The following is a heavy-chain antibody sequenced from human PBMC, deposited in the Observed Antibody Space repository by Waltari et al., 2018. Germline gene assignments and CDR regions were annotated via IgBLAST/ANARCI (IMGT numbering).Heavy chain of an antibody. CDR2: ISYSGST. V-gene: IGHV4-39*01. Sequence: QLPLQESGPGLVKPSETLSLTCTLSGGSISSASYYWGWIRQPPGKGLEWIGIISYSGSTYYNPSLKSRVTISVDTSKNQFSLKLSSVTAADTAVYYCARLSYHIVTGYGWFDPWGLGTLVTVSS. D-gene: IGHD3-9*01. CDR3: ARLSYHIVTGYGWFDP. J-gene: IGHJ5*02. CDR1: GGSISSASYY.